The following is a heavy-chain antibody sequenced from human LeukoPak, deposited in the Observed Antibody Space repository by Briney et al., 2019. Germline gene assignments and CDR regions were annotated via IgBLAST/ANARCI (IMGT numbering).Heavy chain of an antibody. CDR1: GGSISSGDYY. J-gene: IGHJ5*02. CDR2: IYYSGST. D-gene: IGHD2/OR15-2a*01. V-gene: IGHV4-30-4*08. CDR3: ASTSSTSPGWFDP. Sequence: SQTLSLTCTVSGGSISSGDYYWSRIRQPPGKGLEWIGYIYYSGSTYYNPSLKSRVTISVDTSKNQFSLKLSSVTAADTAVYYCASTSSTSPGWFDPWGQGTLVTVSS.